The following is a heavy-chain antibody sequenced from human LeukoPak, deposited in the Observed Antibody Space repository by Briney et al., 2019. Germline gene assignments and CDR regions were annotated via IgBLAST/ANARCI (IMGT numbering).Heavy chain of an antibody. J-gene: IGHJ4*02. D-gene: IGHD4-11*01. CDR1: GFTFSHYG. Sequence: GGSLRLSCVASGFTFSHYGMHWVRQAPGKGLEWVAVIWSDGSNKFYADSVKGRFTISRDDSQNTVFLQMNSLRAGDTAIYYCAKDAQRGFDYSNSLEYWGQGTLVTVSS. CDR2: IWSDGSNK. V-gene: IGHV3-33*06. CDR3: AKDAQRGFDYSNSLEY.